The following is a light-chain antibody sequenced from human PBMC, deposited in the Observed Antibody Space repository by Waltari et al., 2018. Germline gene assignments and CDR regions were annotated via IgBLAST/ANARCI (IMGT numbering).Light chain of an antibody. V-gene: IGKV1-39*01. CDR3: QQSYSTPCT. Sequence: DIQMTQSPSSLSASVGDRVTITCRASQSISSYLNWYQQKPGKAPKLLIYAASSLQSGVPSRFSGSGYGTDFTLTSSSLQPEDFATYYCQQSYSTPCTFGQGAKLEIK. J-gene: IGKJ2*02. CDR2: AAS. CDR1: QSISSY.